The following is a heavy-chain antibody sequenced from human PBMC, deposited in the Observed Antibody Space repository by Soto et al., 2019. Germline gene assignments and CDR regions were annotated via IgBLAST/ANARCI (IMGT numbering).Heavy chain of an antibody. V-gene: IGHV3-23*01. Sequence: VGSLRLSCAASGFTFSSYAMSWVRQAPGKGLEWVSAISGSGGSTYYADSVKGRFTISRDNSKNTLYLQMNSLRAEDTAVHYFAKGGGYCSSTSCPIWYYYYYMDVWGKGTIVTVSS. D-gene: IGHD2-2*01. CDR2: ISGSGGST. CDR1: GFTFSSYA. J-gene: IGHJ6*03. CDR3: AKGGGYCSSTSCPIWYYYYYMDV.